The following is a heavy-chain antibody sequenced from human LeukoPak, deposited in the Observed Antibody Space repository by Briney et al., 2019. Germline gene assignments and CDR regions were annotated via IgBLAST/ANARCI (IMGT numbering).Heavy chain of an antibody. D-gene: IGHD2-8*01. V-gene: IGHV3-33*06. Sequence: GRSLRLSCAASGFTYSNYGMHWVRQAPGKGLEWVAIIWYDGSNKYYADSVKGRFTISRDNSKNTLYLQMNSLRADDTAVYYCAKMVREFYTISYYFDYWGQGTLVTVSS. CDR2: IWYDGSNK. J-gene: IGHJ4*02. CDR1: GFTYSNYG. CDR3: AKMVREFYTISYYFDY.